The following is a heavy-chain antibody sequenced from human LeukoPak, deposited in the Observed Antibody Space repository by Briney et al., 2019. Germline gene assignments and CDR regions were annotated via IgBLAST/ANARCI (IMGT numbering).Heavy chain of an antibody. CDR2: MNQDGSAK. CDR3: ATYTHWVAGDV. Sequence: GGSLRLSCAASGFTFSSYSMNWVRQAPGKGLEWVANMNQDGSAKGYVDSVKGRFTISRDNARNSLYLQMSSLRPEDTAVYYCATYTHWVAGDVWGQGTTVTVSS. J-gene: IGHJ6*02. V-gene: IGHV3-7*01. D-gene: IGHD3-16*01. CDR1: GFTFSSYS.